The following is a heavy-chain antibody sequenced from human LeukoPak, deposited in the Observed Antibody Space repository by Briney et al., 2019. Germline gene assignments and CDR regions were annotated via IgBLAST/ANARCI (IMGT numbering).Heavy chain of an antibody. CDR2: IYSGESDI. CDR1: GYNFMTYW. CDR3: ARASGDGRFDY. V-gene: IGHV5-51*01. D-gene: IGHD4-17*01. Sequence: GESLKISWKVSGYNFMTYWIGWVRQMPGKGLEWMGIIYSGESDIRYSPYFQGQVTISADKSISTAYLQWSSLKASDTAIYYCARASGDGRFDYWGQGTLVTVSS. J-gene: IGHJ4*02.